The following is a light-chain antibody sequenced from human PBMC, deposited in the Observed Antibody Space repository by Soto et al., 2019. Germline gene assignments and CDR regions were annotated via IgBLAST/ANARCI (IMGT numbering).Light chain of an antibody. CDR2: DVS. J-gene: IGLJ2*01. CDR3: SSYTGSRTYVV. Sequence: QSVLTQPASVSGSPGQSITLSCTGTSSDGGGYNYVSWYQQHPGKAPKLMIYDVSNRPSGVSNRFSGSKSANTASLTISGLQAEDEADYYCSSYTGSRTYVVFGGGTKLTVL. CDR1: SSDGGGYNY. V-gene: IGLV2-14*01.